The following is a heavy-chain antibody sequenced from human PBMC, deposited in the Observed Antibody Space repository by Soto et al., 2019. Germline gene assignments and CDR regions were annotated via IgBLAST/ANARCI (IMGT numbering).Heavy chain of an antibody. Sequence: QVHLEQSGAEVKKPGASVKVSFKGSDYAFTTYGITWVRQAPGQGLEWMGWISAHNGNTNYAQKLQGRVTVTRDTSTSTAYMELRSLRSDDTAVYYCARGRYGEYWGQGALVTVFS. CDR2: ISAHNGNT. J-gene: IGHJ4*02. CDR3: ARGRYGEY. V-gene: IGHV1-18*01. D-gene: IGHD3-10*01. CDR1: DYAFTTYG.